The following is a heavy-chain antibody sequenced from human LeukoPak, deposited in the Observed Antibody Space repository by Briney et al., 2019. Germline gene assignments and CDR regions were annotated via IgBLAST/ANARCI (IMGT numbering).Heavy chain of an antibody. V-gene: IGHV3-7*01. CDR2: IKQDGSEK. J-gene: IGHJ4*02. D-gene: IGHD4/OR15-4a*01. CDR1: GFTFSNYW. CDR3: AKESGALGAPLYDY. Sequence: GGSLRVSCAASGFTFSNYWMSWVRQAPGKGLEWVANIKQDGSEKCYVDSVKGRFTISRVNAKNSLYLQMNSLRAEDTAVYYCAKESGALGAPLYDYWGRGILVTASS.